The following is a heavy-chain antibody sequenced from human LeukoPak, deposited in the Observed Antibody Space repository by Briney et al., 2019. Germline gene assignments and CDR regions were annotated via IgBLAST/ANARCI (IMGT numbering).Heavy chain of an antibody. D-gene: IGHD3-10*01. CDR1: GYTFTGYY. CDR2: INPNSGGT. V-gene: IGHV1-2*02. Sequence: ASVKVSCKASGYTFTGYYMHWVRQAPGQGLEWMGWINPNSGGTNYAQKFQGRVTMTRDTSISTAYMELSRLRSDDTAVYYCARVQASPYYYGSGSYPNYYMDVWGKGTTVTISS. CDR3: ARVQASPYYYGSGSYPNYYMDV. J-gene: IGHJ6*03.